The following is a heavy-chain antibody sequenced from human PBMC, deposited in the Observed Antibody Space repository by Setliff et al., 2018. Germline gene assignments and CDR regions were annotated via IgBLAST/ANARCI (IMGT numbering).Heavy chain of an antibody. Sequence: SETLSLTCAVYGGSFSGYYWSWIRQPPGKGLEWIGEINHSGSTNYNPSLKSRVTISVDTSKNQFSLKLSSVTAADTAVYDCARVVPAAMYFDYWGQGTLVTVSS. CDR1: GGSFSGYY. CDR2: INHSGST. D-gene: IGHD2-2*01. V-gene: IGHV4-34*01. J-gene: IGHJ4*02. CDR3: ARVVPAAMYFDY.